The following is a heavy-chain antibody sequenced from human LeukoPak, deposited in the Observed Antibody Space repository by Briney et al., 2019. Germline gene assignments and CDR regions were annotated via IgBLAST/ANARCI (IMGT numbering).Heavy chain of an antibody. D-gene: IGHD2-2*01. CDR2: ISTSGTTI. J-gene: IGHJ4*02. CDR3: ARRPCSSTSCLLDY. CDR1: GFTFSSYE. V-gene: IGHV3-48*03. Sequence: PGGSLRLSCSASGFTFSSYEMNWVRQAPGKGLEWLSYISTSGTTIFYAESLKGRFTISRDNAKNSLWLQMNSLRAEDTAVYFCARRPCSSTSCLLDYWGQGTLVTVSS.